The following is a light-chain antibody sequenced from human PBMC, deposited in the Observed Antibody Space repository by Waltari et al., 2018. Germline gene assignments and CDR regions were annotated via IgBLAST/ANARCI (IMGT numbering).Light chain of an antibody. CDR1: QSVSRS. V-gene: IGKV3-20*01. CDR2: GAS. J-gene: IGKJ1*01. Sequence: LSPGERATLSCRASQSVSRSLAWYQQKPGQAPRLLIYGASNRATGIPDRFSGSGSGTDFSLIITRLEPEDFVMYYCQHYVRLPATFGQGTKVEIK. CDR3: QHYVRLPAT.